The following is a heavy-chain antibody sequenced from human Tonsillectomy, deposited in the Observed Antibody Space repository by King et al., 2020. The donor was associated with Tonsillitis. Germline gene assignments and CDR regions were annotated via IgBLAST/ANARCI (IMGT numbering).Heavy chain of an antibody. CDR3: TEEEVPGYYDSSGYFDY. CDR2: IIYSGHST. D-gene: IGHD3-22*01. V-gene: IGHV3-23*03. CDR1: GFTFSSYA. J-gene: IGHJ4*02. Sequence: VQLVESGGGLVQPGGSLRLSCAASGFTFSSYAMSWVRQVPGKGLEWVSIIYSGHSTYYADSVKGRFTISRDNSRNTLYLQMNSLRAEDTAVYYCTEEEVPGYYDSSGYFDYWGQGTLVPVSS.